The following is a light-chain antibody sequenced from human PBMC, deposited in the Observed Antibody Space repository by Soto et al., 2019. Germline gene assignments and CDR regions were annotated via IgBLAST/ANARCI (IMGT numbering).Light chain of an antibody. CDR3: HQYNSWPPGT. CDR2: DAS. J-gene: IGKJ2*01. CDR1: QSISRS. Sequence: EIVLTQSPAILSVSPGERATLSCRASQSISRSLAWYQQKPDQAPRLLISDASTRATGIPARFSGSGSGTEFTLTISSLQSEDFALYYCHQYNSWPPGTFGQGTKVEIK. V-gene: IGKV3-15*01.